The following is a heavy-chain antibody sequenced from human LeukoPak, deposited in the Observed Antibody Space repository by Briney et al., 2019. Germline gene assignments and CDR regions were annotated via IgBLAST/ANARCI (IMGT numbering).Heavy chain of an antibody. CDR2: IHYSGLT. D-gene: IGHD1-7*01. J-gene: IGHJ4*02. V-gene: IGHV4-59*02. CDR1: GGSVNGYY. CDR3: ARDPPEDEWNSLDS. Sequence: PSETLSLTCTVTGGSVNGYYWNWIRQAPGKGLEWIGFIHYSGLTVYSPSLQSRVSMSVDTSRNQFSLDLSSVTAADTALYYCARDPPEDEWNSLDSWGQGILVTVSS.